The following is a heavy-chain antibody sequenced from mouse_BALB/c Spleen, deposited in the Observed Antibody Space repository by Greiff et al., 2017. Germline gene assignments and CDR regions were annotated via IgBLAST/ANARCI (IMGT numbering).Heavy chain of an antibody. Sequence: EVQLQESGGGLVKPGGSLKLSCAASGFTFSDYYMYWVRQTPEKRLEWVATISDGGSYTYYPDSVKGRFTISRDNAKNNLYLQMSSLKSEDTAMYYCAREMDYWGQGTSVTVSS. CDR3: AREMDY. CDR2: ISDGGSYT. CDR1: GFTFSDYY. J-gene: IGHJ4*01. V-gene: IGHV5-4*02.